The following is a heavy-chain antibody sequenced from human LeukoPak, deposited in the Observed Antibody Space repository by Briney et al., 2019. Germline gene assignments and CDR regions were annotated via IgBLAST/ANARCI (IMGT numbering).Heavy chain of an antibody. J-gene: IGHJ4*02. Sequence: SETLSLTCSVSGGSIRNYYWTWIRQPPGKGLEWIGHVSNSGSTKYNPSLKSRVTISIDTSKKHFSLKLCSVTAADTAVYYCASRAYYDSSGLDYWGQGILVTVSS. D-gene: IGHD3-22*01. CDR2: VSNSGST. CDR1: GGSIRNYY. V-gene: IGHV4-59*08. CDR3: ASRAYYDSSGLDY.